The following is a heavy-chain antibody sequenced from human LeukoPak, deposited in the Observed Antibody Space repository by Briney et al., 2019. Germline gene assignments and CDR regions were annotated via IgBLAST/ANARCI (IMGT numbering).Heavy chain of an antibody. V-gene: IGHV1-24*01. Sequence: ASVKVSCKVSGYTLTELSMHWVRQAPGKGLEWMGGFDPEDGETIYAQKFQGRVTITEDTSTDTAYMELSSLRSEDTAVYYCATDLSGPNYFDYWGQGTLVTVSS. CDR1: GYTLTELS. CDR2: FDPEDGET. D-gene: IGHD6-25*01. CDR3: ATDLSGPNYFDY. J-gene: IGHJ4*02.